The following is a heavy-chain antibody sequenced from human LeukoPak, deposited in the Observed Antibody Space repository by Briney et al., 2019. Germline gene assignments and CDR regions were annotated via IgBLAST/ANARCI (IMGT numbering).Heavy chain of an antibody. CDR1: GFTFSSYG. CDR2: ISYDGSNK. J-gene: IGHJ3*02. CDR3: ARDRSNMVRGVIIGAFDI. D-gene: IGHD3-10*01. Sequence: PGGSLRLSCAASGFTFSSYGMHWVRQAPGKGLEWVAVISYDGSNKYYADSVKGRFTISRDNSKNTLYLQMNSLRAEDTAVYYCARDRSNMVRGVIIGAFDIWGQGTMVTVSS. V-gene: IGHV3-30*03.